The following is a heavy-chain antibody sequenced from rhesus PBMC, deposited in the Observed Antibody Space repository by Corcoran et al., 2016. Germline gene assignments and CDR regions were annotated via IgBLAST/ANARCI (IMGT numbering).Heavy chain of an antibody. Sequence: EVQLVESGGGLVQPGGCLRLSCAASGLTFSPSGMSWVRQAPGKGLEWVSYISNGGSSTYYADSVKGRFTISRDNSKNTLSLQMSSLRPEDTAVYYCAKAQAFDYWGQGVLVTVSS. J-gene: IGHJ4*01. CDR1: GLTFSPSG. CDR2: ISNGGSST. V-gene: IGHV3S5*01. CDR3: AKAQAFDY.